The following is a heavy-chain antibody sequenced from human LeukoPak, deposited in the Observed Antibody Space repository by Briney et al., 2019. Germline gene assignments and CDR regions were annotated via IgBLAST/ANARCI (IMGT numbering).Heavy chain of an antibody. CDR3: TKDFGNHRTDC. J-gene: IGHJ4*02. CDR1: GGSISNSGFY. D-gene: IGHD1-14*01. Sequence: PSETLSLTCTVPGGSISNSGFYWGWIRQTPGKGLEWIGSVYYSGTTYYHPSLESRATVSVDTSKNQFSLKLSSVTAADTAVYYCTKDFGNHRTDCWGQGTLVTVSS. V-gene: IGHV4-39*02. CDR2: VYYSGTT.